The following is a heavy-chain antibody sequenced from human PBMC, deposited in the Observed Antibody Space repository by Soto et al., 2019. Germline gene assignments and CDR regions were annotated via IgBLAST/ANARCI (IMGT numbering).Heavy chain of an antibody. CDR1: GFTFSNFG. CDR3: AKETHSNGYGSYFDY. J-gene: IGHJ4*02. D-gene: IGHD3-22*01. V-gene: IGHV3-30*18. CDR2: ISTTGGLK. Sequence: QVQLVESGGGVVQPGRSLRLSCAASGFTFSNFGMHWVRQAPGKGLEWVAVISTTGGLKYAADSVKGRFTISRDNSKNTLYLQMNSLRAEDTAIYYCAKETHSNGYGSYFDYWGQGVLVTVSS.